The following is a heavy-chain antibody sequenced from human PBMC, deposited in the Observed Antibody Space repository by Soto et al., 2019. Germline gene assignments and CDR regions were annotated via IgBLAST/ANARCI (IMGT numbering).Heavy chain of an antibody. CDR1: GDATSNYY. Sequence: LQEPGPRLVKPSETLSLNCSVSGDATSNYYWSWIRQTPGRGLEWIGCVHESGSTDYNPSLRRGAIISLTTTKSQFSLSLRSATAADTATYHGAGGTRALITSFFAYWGQGIPVTVSS. CDR2: VHESGST. J-gene: IGHJ4*02. CDR3: AGGTRALITSFFAY. D-gene: IGHD1-20*01. V-gene: IGHV4-59*03.